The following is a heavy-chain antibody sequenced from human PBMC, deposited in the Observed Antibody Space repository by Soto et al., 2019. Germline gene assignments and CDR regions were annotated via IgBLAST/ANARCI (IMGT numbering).Heavy chain of an antibody. Sequence: WASVKVSCKASGGTFSSYAISWVRQAPGQGLEWMGGIIPIFGTANYAQKFQGRVTITADESTSTAYMELSSLRSEDTAVYYCARSGSGPYFDYWGQGTLVTVSS. V-gene: IGHV1-69*13. CDR1: GGTFSSYA. D-gene: IGHD2-15*01. CDR2: IIPIFGTA. CDR3: ARSGSGPYFDY. J-gene: IGHJ4*02.